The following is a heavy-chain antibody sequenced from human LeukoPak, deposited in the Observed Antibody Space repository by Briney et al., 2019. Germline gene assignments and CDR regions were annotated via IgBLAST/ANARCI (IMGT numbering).Heavy chain of an antibody. J-gene: IGHJ4*02. V-gene: IGHV4-31*03. D-gene: IGHD3-22*01. CDR2: IYYSGST. CDR3: ARGHYDSSGYSFDY. Sequence: SETLSLTCTVSGGSISSGGYYWSWIRQHPGKGLEWIGYIYYSGSTCYNPSLKSRVTISVDTSKNQFSLKLSSVTAADTAVYYCARGHYDSSGYSFDYWGQGTLVTVSS. CDR1: GGSISSGGYY.